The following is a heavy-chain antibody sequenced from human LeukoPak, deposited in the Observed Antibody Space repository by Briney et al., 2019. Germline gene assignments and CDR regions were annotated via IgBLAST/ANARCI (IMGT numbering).Heavy chain of an antibody. D-gene: IGHD3-16*02. Sequence: GSLRLSCAASGFTFDDYAMHWVRQVPGKGLEWVSSITWNGGSRGYVDSVKGRFTISRDNAKNSLYLEMNSLRSEDTAVYYCAKGRLGELSLYDYWGQGTLVTVSS. CDR2: ITWNGGSR. J-gene: IGHJ4*02. CDR3: AKGRLGELSLYDY. V-gene: IGHV3-9*01. CDR1: GFTFDDYA.